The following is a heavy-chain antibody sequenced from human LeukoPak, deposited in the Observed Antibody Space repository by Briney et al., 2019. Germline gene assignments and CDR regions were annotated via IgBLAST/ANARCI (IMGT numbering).Heavy chain of an antibody. CDR1: GGSLSDYY. CDR3: ASVGSGSYYKGYFDY. Sequence: PSETLSLTCAVYGGSLSDYYWSWIRQPPGKGLEWIGEINHSGSSNYNPSLKSRVTISVDTSKNQFSLKQSSVTAADTAVYYCASVGSGSYYKGYFDYWGQGTLVTVSS. D-gene: IGHD3-10*01. V-gene: IGHV4-34*01. J-gene: IGHJ4*02. CDR2: INHSGSS.